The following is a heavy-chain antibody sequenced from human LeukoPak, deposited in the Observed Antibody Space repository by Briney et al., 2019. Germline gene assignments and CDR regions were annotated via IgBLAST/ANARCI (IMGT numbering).Heavy chain of an antibody. V-gene: IGHV4-39*07. CDR2: IYYSGST. Sequence: SETLSLTCTVSGGSISNSNYYWGWIRQPPGKGLEWIGSIYYSGSTYYNPSLKSRVTISVDTSKNQFSLKLSSVTAADTAVYYCARELGNAGSYWDYWGQGTLVTVSS. D-gene: IGHD1-1*01. J-gene: IGHJ4*02. CDR1: GGSISNSNYY. CDR3: ARELGNAGSYWDY.